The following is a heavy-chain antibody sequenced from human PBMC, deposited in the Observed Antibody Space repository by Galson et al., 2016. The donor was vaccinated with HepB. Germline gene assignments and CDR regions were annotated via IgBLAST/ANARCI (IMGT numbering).Heavy chain of an antibody. CDR3: ASGEVDYDRRFDY. Sequence: SLRLSCAASGFTFSSYNINWVRQAPGKGLEWVSSISSSSSYIYYADSVKGRFTISRDNAKNSLYLQMNSLRAEDTAVYYCASGEVDYDRRFDYWGQGTLVTVSS. V-gene: IGHV3-21*01. J-gene: IGHJ4*02. D-gene: IGHD3-22*01. CDR2: ISSSSSYI. CDR1: GFTFSSYN.